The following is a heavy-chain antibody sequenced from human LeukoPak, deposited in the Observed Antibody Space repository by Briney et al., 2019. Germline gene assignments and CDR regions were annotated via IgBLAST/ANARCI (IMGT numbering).Heavy chain of an antibody. D-gene: IGHD3-3*01. Sequence: SETLSLTCTVYGGSFSGYYWSWIRQPPGKGLEWIGEINHSGSTNYNPSLKSRVTISVDTSQNQFSLKLSSVTAADTAVYYCAREGSRDFWSGPVYYFDYWGQGTLVSVSS. CDR1: GGSFSGYY. CDR2: INHSGST. J-gene: IGHJ4*02. V-gene: IGHV4-34*01. CDR3: AREGSRDFWSGPVYYFDY.